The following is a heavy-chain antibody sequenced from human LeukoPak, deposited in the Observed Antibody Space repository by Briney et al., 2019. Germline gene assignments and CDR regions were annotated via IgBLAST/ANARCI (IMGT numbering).Heavy chain of an antibody. V-gene: IGHV3-23*01. Sequence: GGPLRLSCAASGFTFSSYAMSWVRQAPGKGLEWVSAISGSGGSTYYADSVKGRFTISRDNSKNTLYLQMNSLRAEDTAVYYCAKGQFSGIAAAGILDYWGQGTLVTVSS. D-gene: IGHD6-13*01. CDR3: AKGQFSGIAAAGILDY. J-gene: IGHJ4*02. CDR1: GFTFSSYA. CDR2: ISGSGGST.